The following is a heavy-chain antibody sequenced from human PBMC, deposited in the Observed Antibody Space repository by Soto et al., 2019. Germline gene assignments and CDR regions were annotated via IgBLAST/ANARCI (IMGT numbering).Heavy chain of an antibody. D-gene: IGHD3-10*01. CDR3: AKSSRGALGMDV. J-gene: IGHJ6*02. Sequence: GGSLRLSCASSGFTFSSYAMSWVRQAPGKGLEWVSAISGSGGSTYYADSVKGRFTISRDNSKNTLYLQMNSLRAEDTAVYYCAKSSRGALGMDVWGQGTTVTVSS. CDR1: GFTFSSYA. CDR2: ISGSGGST. V-gene: IGHV3-23*01.